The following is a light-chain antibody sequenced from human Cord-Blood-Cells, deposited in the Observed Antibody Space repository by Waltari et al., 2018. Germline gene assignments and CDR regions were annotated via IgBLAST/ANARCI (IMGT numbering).Light chain of an antibody. J-gene: IGKJ1*01. CDR3: QQYNNWPGT. V-gene: IGKV3-15*01. CDR1: QSVSSN. Sequence: EIVMTQSPATLSVSPGERANLPCRASQSVSSNLAWYQQKPGQAPRLLIYGASTRATGIPARFSGSGSGTEFTLTISSLQSEDFAVYYCQQYNNWPGTFGQGTKVEIK. CDR2: GAS.